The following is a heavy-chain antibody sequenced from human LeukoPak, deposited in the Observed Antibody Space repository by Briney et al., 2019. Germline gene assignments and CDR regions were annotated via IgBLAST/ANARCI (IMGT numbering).Heavy chain of an antibody. Sequence: SETLSLTCTVSGGSVTDYYWSWIRQSPGKGLEWIGYIYYTGASYNPSLKSRVTISADTSKNQFSLKLSSVTAADTAVYYCARDRRLISDILTGYYRTEYYYYMDVWGKGTTVTISS. V-gene: IGHV4-59*02. CDR3: ARDRRLISDILTGYYRTEYYYYMDV. J-gene: IGHJ6*03. D-gene: IGHD3-9*01. CDR1: GGSVTDYY. CDR2: IYYTGA.